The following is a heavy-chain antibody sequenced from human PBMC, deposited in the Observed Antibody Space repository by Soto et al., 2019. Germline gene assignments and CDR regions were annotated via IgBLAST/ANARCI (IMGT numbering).Heavy chain of an antibody. V-gene: IGHV3-23*01. CDR3: AKDAVFDDGVWLPDY. Sequence: EVQLLESGGGLVQPGGSLRLSCVASGFTFSTRAMMWVRQAPGKGLEWVSGIVGSGDAFHADSVKGRFTISKDNSKNTLYLQMNGLRAEDTAVYFCAKDAVFDDGVWLPDYWGQGTLVTVS. CDR1: GFTFSTRA. D-gene: IGHD5-12*01. CDR2: IVGSGDA. J-gene: IGHJ4*02.